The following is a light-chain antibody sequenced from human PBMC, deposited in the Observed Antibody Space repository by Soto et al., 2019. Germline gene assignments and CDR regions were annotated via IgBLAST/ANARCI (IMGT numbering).Light chain of an antibody. CDR1: SSNIGAGYD. V-gene: IGLV1-40*01. CDR3: QSYDSSLSACVV. CDR2: GNR. Sequence: QSALTQPPSVSGAPGQSVTISCTGSSSNIGAGYDVHWYQHLPRTAPKLLIYGNRNRPSGVPDRFSASKSGTSASLAITGLQAEDEADYYCQSYDSSLSACVVFGGGTKLTVL. J-gene: IGLJ2*01.